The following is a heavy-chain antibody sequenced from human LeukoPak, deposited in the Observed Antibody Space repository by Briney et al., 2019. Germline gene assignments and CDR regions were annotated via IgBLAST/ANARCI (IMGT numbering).Heavy chain of an antibody. D-gene: IGHD2-2*02. CDR2: ISAYNGNT. V-gene: IGHV1-18*01. CDR1: GYTFTSYG. CDR3: ARAVVPAAIGENFDY. J-gene: IGHJ4*02. Sequence: ASVKVSCKASGYTFTSYGISWVRQAPGQGLEWMGWISAYNGNTNYAQKLQGRVTMTTDTSTSTAYMELRSLRSDDTAVYYCARAVVPAAIGENFDYWGQGTLVTVSS.